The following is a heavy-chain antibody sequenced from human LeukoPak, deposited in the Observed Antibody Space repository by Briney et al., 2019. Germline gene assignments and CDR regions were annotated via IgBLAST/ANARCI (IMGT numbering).Heavy chain of an antibody. CDR3: AREFGPYGDYPDAFDI. D-gene: IGHD4-17*01. J-gene: IGHJ4*02. CDR1: GGTFSSYA. CDR2: IIPIFGTA. V-gene: IGHV1-69*13. Sequence: SVKVSCKASGGTFSSYAISWVRQAPGQGLEWMGGIIPIFGTANYAQKFQGRVTITADESTSTAYMELSSLRSEDTAVYYCAREFGPYGDYPDAFDIWGQGTLVTVSS.